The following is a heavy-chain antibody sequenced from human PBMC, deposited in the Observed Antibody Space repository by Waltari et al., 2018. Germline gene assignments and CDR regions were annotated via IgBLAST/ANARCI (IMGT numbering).Heavy chain of an antibody. CDR2: TYYRSKWYN. CDR1: GGSISSYY. J-gene: IGHJ3*02. Sequence: QVQLQESGPGLVKPSETLSLTCTVSGGSISSYYWNWIRQSPSRGLEWLGRTYYRSKWYNDYAVSVKSRITINPDTSKNQFSLQLNSVTPEDTAVYYCARDGIAVAGLDAFDIWGQGTMVTVSS. V-gene: IGHV6-1*01. CDR3: ARDGIAVAGLDAFDI. D-gene: IGHD6-19*01.